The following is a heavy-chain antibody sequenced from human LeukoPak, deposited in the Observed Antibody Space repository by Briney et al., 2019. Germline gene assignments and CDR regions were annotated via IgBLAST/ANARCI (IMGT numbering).Heavy chain of an antibody. CDR3: ARDLLTMVRGVTGAIFDY. CDR1: GYSISSGYY. D-gene: IGHD3-10*01. J-gene: IGHJ4*02. Sequence: SETLSLTCTVSGYSISSGYYWGWIRQPPGKGLEWIGSIYHSGSTYYNPSLKGRVTISVDTSKNQFSLKLSSVTAADTAVYYCARDLLTMVRGVTGAIFDYWGQGTLVTVSS. V-gene: IGHV4-38-2*02. CDR2: IYHSGST.